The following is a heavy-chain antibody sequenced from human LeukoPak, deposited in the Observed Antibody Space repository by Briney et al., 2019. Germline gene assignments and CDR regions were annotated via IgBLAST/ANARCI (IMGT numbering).Heavy chain of an antibody. V-gene: IGHV3-30*04. CDR1: GFTFSSYA. D-gene: IGHD5-24*01. Sequence: GGSLRLSCAASGFTFSSYAMHWVRQAPGKGLEWVAVISYDGSNKYYADSVKGRFTISRDNSKNTLYLQTNSLRAEDTAVYYCARPVEMATISLWYFDLWGRGTLVTVSS. CDR3: ARPVEMATISLWYFDL. CDR2: ISYDGSNK. J-gene: IGHJ2*01.